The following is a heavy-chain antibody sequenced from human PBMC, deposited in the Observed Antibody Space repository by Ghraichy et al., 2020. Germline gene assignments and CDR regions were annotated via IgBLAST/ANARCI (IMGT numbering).Heavy chain of an antibody. V-gene: IGHV3-7*01. CDR2: IKQDGSEK. D-gene: IGHD6-6*01. J-gene: IGHJ4*02. Sequence: GGSLRLSCAASGFTFSSYWMSWVRQAPGKGLEWVANIKQDGSEKYYVDSVKGRFTISRDNAKNSLYLQMNSLRAEDTAVYYCARDLVVGIAARHNDYWGQGTLVTVSS. CDR1: GFTFSSYW. CDR3: ARDLVVGIAARHNDY.